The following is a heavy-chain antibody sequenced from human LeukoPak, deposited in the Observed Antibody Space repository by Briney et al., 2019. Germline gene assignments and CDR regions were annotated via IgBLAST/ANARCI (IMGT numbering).Heavy chain of an antibody. J-gene: IGHJ6*03. CDR2: VQNRGST. CDR3: ARDRYASSPRKYYFYMDV. D-gene: IGHD6-6*01. V-gene: IGHV4-59*02. Sequence: PSGTLSLTCTVSGGSVTAHYWSWVPQPPGKGLEWIGFVQNRGSTTYTLSLRRRVSRSVEASKNQILLTMKSVTAADTAVYFCARDRYASSPRKYYFYMDVWGRGTTVAVSS. CDR1: GGSVTAHY.